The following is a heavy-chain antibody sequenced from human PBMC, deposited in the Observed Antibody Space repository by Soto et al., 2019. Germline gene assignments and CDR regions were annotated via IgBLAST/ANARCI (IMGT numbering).Heavy chain of an antibody. CDR1: GFTVGSSV. D-gene: IGHD5-12*01. V-gene: IGHV3-30-3*01. CDR2: ISYDGSNK. J-gene: IGHJ6*02. CDR3: ARSPVATTRGSYYYYGMDV. Sequence: GGSLELSCAACGFTVGSSVMHWARQDPGKGLEWVAVISYDGSNKYYADSVKGRFTISRDNSKNTLYLQMNSLRAEDTAVYYCARSPVATTRGSYYYYGMDVWGQGTTVTVSS.